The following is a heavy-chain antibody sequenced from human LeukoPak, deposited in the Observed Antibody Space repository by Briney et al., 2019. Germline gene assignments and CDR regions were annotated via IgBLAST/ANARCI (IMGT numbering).Heavy chain of an antibody. CDR3: ARQSCTNGVCYPPYY. CDR1: GGSISSYY. D-gene: IGHD2-8*01. CDR2: IYYSGST. Sequence: SETLSLTCTVSGGSISSYYWSWIRQPPGKGLEWIGYIYYSGSTNYNPSLKSRVTMSVDTSKNQLSLKLSSVTAADTAVYYCARQSCTNGVCYPPYYWGQGTLVTVSS. J-gene: IGHJ4*02. V-gene: IGHV4-59*08.